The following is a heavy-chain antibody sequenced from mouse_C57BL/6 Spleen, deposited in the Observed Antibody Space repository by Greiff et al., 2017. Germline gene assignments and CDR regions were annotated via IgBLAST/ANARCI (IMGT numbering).Heavy chain of an antibody. CDR2: INPNNGGT. CDR3: AREDDYDVRAMDY. Sequence: EVQLQQSGPELVKPGASVKISCKASGYTFTDYYMNWVKQSHGKSLEWIGDINPNNGGTSYNQKFKGKATLTVDKSSSTAYMELRSLTSEDSAVYYCAREDDYDVRAMDYWGQGTSVTVSS. CDR1: GYTFTDYY. J-gene: IGHJ4*01. V-gene: IGHV1-26*01. D-gene: IGHD2-4*01.